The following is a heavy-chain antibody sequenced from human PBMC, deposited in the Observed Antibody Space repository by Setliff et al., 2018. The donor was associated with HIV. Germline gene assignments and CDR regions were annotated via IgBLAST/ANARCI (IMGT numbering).Heavy chain of an antibody. CDR2: IYTSGST. D-gene: IGHD3-10*01. Sequence: SETLSLTCTVSGGSISSYYWNWIRQPPGKGLEWIGYIYTSGSTNYNPSLKSRVTISVDTSKNQFSLKLSSVTAADTAVYYCARRVPPKALYYYYYMDVWGKGTTVTVSS. V-gene: IGHV4-4*08. CDR1: GGSISSYY. J-gene: IGHJ6*03. CDR3: ARRVPPKALYYYYYMDV.